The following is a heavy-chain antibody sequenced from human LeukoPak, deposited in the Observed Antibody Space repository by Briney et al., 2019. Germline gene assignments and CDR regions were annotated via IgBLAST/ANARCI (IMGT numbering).Heavy chain of an antibody. CDR2: ISGSSTYI. CDR3: ARLSNAPGGGASDY. V-gene: IGHV3-21*01. D-gene: IGHD1-1*01. Sequence: GGSLRLSCAASGFTFSNAWMSWVRQAPGKGLEWVSSISGSSTYIDYADSVKGRFTISRDNAKDSLYLQMNSLRAEDTAVYYCARLSNAPGGGASDYWGQGTLVTVSS. J-gene: IGHJ4*02. CDR1: GFTFSNAW.